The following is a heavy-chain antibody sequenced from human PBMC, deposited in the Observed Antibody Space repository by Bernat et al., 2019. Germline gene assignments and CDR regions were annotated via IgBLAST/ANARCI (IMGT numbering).Heavy chain of an antibody. D-gene: IGHD3-3*01. CDR2: IDWDDDK. Sequence: QVTLRESGPALVKPTQTLTLTCTFSGFSLSTSGMCVSWIRQPPGKALEWLALIDWDDDKYYSTSLKTRLTISKDTSKNQVVLTMTNMDPVDTATYYCARTRRITIFGVVITYYYYYYMDVWGKGTTVTVSS. CDR1: GFSLSTSGMC. V-gene: IGHV2-70*01. CDR3: ARTRRITIFGVVITYYYYYYMDV. J-gene: IGHJ6*03.